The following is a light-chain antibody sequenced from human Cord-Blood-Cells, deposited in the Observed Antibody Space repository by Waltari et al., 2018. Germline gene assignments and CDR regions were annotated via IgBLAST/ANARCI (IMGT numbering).Light chain of an antibody. CDR1: NIGSKS. CDR3: QVWDSSSDHYV. Sequence: SYVLTQPPSVSVAPGKTARITCGGNNIGSKSVHGYQQKPGQAPVLFIYYDSDRPSGTPERFSGSNSGNTATLTISRVEAGDEADYYCQVWDSSSDHYVFGTGTKVTVL. J-gene: IGLJ1*01. CDR2: YDS. V-gene: IGLV3-21*04.